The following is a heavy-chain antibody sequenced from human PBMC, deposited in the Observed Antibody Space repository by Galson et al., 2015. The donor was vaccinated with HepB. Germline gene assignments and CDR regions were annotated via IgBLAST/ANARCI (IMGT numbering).Heavy chain of an antibody. Sequence: SETLSLTCAVSGDSITSGHWWSWVRQSPGKGLEWIGEVYHSGTANYNPSLQSRVAISVDKSKNEFTLNVRPVTAAGTAVYYCARVGGDLLQGRGYYYYMDVWGNGITVTVSS. CDR2: VYHSGTA. D-gene: IGHD3-16*01. V-gene: IGHV4-4*02. CDR1: GDSITSGHW. CDR3: ARVGGDLLQGRGYYYYMDV. J-gene: IGHJ6*03.